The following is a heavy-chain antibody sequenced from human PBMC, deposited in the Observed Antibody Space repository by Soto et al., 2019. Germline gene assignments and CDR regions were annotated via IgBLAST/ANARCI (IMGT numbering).Heavy chain of an antibody. CDR1: GGSISSGGYY. J-gene: IGHJ4*02. CDR3: AREGYSYGLDY. V-gene: IGHV4-31*03. Sequence: TLSLTCTVSGGSISSGGYYWSWIRQHPGKGLEWIGYIYYSGSTYYNPSLKSRVTISVDTSKNQFSLKLSSVTAADTAVYYCAREGYSYGLDYWGQGTLVTVSS. CDR2: IYYSGST. D-gene: IGHD5-18*01.